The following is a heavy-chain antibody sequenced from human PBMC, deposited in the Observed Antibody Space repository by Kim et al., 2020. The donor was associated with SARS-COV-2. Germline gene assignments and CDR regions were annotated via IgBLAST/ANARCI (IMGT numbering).Heavy chain of an antibody. CDR3: ARDEWVRERRTDY. V-gene: IGHV4-34*01. CDR2: INKRGST. J-gene: IGHJ4*02. D-gene: IGHD5-12*01. Sequence: SETLSLTCAVYGGSFSAYYWNWYRQPPGKGLEWIGEINKRGSTNYNPSLKSRVTISMDTSKIQFSLRLNSVTAADTAVYYCARDEWVRERRTDYWGQGTLVTVSS. CDR1: GGSFSAYY.